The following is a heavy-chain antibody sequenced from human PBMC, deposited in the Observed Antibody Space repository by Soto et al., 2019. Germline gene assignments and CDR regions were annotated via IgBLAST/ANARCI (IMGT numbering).Heavy chain of an antibody. CDR1: GGSVSNGMYY. Sequence: SETLSLTCTVSGGSVSNGMYYWSWIRQPPGKGLEWIGTVYFTETTFYNPSLRSRVTMSVDTAKNQFSLNLRSVTAADTAVYFCARRERYYGSPGWFDPWGQGTLVTVSS. J-gene: IGHJ5*01. CDR2: VYFTETT. V-gene: IGHV4-39*01. CDR3: ARRERYYGSPGWFDP. D-gene: IGHD3-10*01.